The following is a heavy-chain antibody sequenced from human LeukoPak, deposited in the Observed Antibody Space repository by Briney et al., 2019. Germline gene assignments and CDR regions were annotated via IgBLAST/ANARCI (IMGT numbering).Heavy chain of an antibody. V-gene: IGHV4-59*01. CDR2: IYYSGST. J-gene: IGHJ4*02. CDR3: ARLYYDSSGYADY. D-gene: IGHD3-22*01. CDR1: GGSISSYY. Sequence: PSETLYLTCTDSGGSISSYYWSWIRQPPGKGLEWIGYIYYSGSTNYNPSLKSRVTISVDTSKNQFSLKLSSVTAADTAVYYCARLYYDSSGYADYWGQGTLVTVSS.